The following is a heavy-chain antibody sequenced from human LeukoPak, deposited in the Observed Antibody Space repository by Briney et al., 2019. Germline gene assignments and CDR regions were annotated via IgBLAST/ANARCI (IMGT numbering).Heavy chain of an antibody. CDR1: EFAFSSYE. CDR2: ITNTGNTI. Sequence: PGGSLRLSCTASEFAFSSYEMNWIRQAPGKGLEWVSYITNTGNTIYYADSVKGRFTISRDNAKNSLYLQMNSHRAEDTALYYCAGGLGSGWRYWGQGTLVTVSS. D-gene: IGHD6-19*01. CDR3: AGGLGSGWRY. V-gene: IGHV3-48*03. J-gene: IGHJ4*02.